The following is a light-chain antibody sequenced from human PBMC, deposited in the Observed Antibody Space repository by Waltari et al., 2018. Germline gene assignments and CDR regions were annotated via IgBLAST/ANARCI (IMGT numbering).Light chain of an antibody. CDR3: LQYNSYPYS. V-gene: IGKV1-17*01. CDR1: QDISRY. CDR2: AAT. J-gene: IGKJ2*03. Sequence: DIQMTQSPSSLSASVGDTVTITCRASQDISRYLNWFQQKPGKAPKLLIYAATTLQSGVPSRFSGSRSGTEFTFTISSLQPEDFAAYYCLQYNSYPYSFGQGTKVEIK.